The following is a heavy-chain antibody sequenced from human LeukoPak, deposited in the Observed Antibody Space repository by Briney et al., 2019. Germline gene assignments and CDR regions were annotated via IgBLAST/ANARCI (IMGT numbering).Heavy chain of an antibody. CDR3: ARATIYYYGSGSYNL. V-gene: IGHV1-46*01. J-gene: IGHJ5*02. Sequence: ASVKVSCKASGYAFTSYYMHWVRQAPGQGLEWMGIINPSGGSTSYAQKSQGRVTMTRDTPTSTVYMELSSLRSEDTAVYYCARATIYYYGSGSYNLWGQGTLVTVSS. CDR2: INPSGGST. CDR1: GYAFTSYY. D-gene: IGHD3-10*01.